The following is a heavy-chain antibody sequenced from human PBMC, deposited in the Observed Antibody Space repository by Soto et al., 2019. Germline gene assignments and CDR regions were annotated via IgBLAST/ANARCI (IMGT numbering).Heavy chain of an antibody. Sequence: SETLSLTCTVSGGSISSYYWSWIRQPPGKGLEWIGYIYYSGSTNYNPSLKSRVTISVDTSKNQFSLKLSSVTAADTAVYYCARVYRITIFGVVITPEFYFDYWGQGTMVTVSS. CDR2: IYYSGST. J-gene: IGHJ4*02. CDR3: ARVYRITIFGVVITPEFYFDY. D-gene: IGHD3-3*01. CDR1: GGSISSYY. V-gene: IGHV4-59*01.